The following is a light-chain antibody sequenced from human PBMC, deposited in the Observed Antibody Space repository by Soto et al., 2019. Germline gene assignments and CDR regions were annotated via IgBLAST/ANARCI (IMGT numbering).Light chain of an antibody. Sequence: EIVLTQSPGTLSLSPGERATLSCRASQSVSSSYLAWYQQKPGQAPRLLIYGASSRATGIPDRFSGSGSGTDFTLTISRLEPEDFAVYYCQQYGSSPWTFGLGTNVDIK. J-gene: IGKJ1*01. V-gene: IGKV3-20*01. CDR3: QQYGSSPWT. CDR1: QSVSSSY. CDR2: GAS.